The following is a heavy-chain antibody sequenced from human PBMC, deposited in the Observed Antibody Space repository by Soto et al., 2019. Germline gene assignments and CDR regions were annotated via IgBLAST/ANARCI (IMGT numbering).Heavy chain of an antibody. J-gene: IGHJ6*02. CDR1: GFTFSSYA. Sequence: PGGSLRLSCAAYGFTFSSYAMSWVRQAPGKGLEWVSAISGSGGSTYYADSVKGRFTISRDNSKNTLYLQMNSLRAEDTAVYYCAKDLYIRHYYYGMDVWGQGTTVTVSS. V-gene: IGHV3-23*01. CDR2: ISGSGGST. CDR3: AKDLYIRHYYYGMDV. D-gene: IGHD2-2*02.